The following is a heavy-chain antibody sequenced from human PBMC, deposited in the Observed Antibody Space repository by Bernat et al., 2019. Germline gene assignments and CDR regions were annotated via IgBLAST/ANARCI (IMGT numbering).Heavy chain of an antibody. J-gene: IGHJ4*02. CDR3: ARDLNLFDY. V-gene: IGHV3-7*03. CDR1: GFTFSSYW. CDR2: IKQDGSET. Sequence: EVQLVESGGGLVQPGGSLRLSCAASGFTFSSYWMSWVRQAPGKGLEWVANIKQDGSETYYLDSVKGRFTISRANAKNSLYLQMNSLRAEDTAVYYCARDLNLFDYWGQGTLVTVSS. D-gene: IGHD5-24*01.